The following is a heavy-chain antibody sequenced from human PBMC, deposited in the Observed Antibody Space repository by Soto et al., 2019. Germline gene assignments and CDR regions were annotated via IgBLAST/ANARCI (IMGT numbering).Heavy chain of an antibody. J-gene: IGHJ4*02. CDR1: GASMRSDDHY. D-gene: IGHD2-21*02. CDR2: IFYRGTS. V-gene: IGHV4-30-4*01. Sequence: QVQLQESGPGLVQPSQTLSLTCTVSGASMRSDDHYWSWIRQPPGQGLEWMGYIFYRGTSYYNPSLESRLTMSVDTSRTQFSLKLRSVTAADTAIYYCARASPASFDYYTFDFWGQGILVSVSS. CDR3: ARASPASFDYYTFDF.